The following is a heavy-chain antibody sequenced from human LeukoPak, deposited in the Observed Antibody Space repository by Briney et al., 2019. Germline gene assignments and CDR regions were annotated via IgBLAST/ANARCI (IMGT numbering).Heavy chain of an antibody. Sequence: GGSLRLSCAASGFTFGSCWMNWVRQTPGKGLEWVANINQDGSQKFYVDSVKGRFTISRDNANNSLYLQMNSLRAEDTAVYYCARDRSRTVGATNFDYWGQGTLVTVSS. D-gene: IGHD1-26*01. CDR2: INQDGSQK. J-gene: IGHJ4*02. CDR3: ARDRSRTVGATNFDY. V-gene: IGHV3-7*01. CDR1: GFTFGSCW.